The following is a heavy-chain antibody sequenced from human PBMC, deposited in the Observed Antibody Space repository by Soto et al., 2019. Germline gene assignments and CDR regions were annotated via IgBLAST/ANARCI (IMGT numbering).Heavy chain of an antibody. CDR2: IYYSGST. V-gene: IGHV4-59*12. CDR3: ARDHNKRDFDY. J-gene: IGHJ4*02. Sequence: SETLSLTCTVSGGSISSYCWSWIRQRPGKGLEWIGYIYYSGSTNYNPTLKSRVTISVDTSKNQFSLKLSSVTAADTAVYYCARDHNKRDFDYWGQGTLVTVPQ. CDR1: GGSISSYC.